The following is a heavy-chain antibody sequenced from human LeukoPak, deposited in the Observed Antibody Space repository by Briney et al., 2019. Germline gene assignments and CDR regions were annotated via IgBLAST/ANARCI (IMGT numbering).Heavy chain of an antibody. V-gene: IGHV1-69*06. Sequence: SVKVSCKASGATFSSYAISWVRQAPGQGLEWMGGIIPIFGTANYAQKFQGRVTITADKSTSTAYLELSSMRSEDTDVYYCSTGPGLQKRANARSWFDPWGRGTVVSVS. CDR3: STGPGLQKRANARSWFDP. J-gene: IGHJ5*02. CDR2: IIPIFGTA. D-gene: IGHD4-11*01. CDR1: GATFSSYA.